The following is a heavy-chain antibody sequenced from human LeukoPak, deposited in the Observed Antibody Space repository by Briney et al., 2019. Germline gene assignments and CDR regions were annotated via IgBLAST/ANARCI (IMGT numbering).Heavy chain of an antibody. CDR1: GGSISSYY. J-gene: IGHJ4*02. V-gene: IGHV4-4*07. Sequence: SETLSLTCTVSGGSISSYYWSWIRQPAGKGLEWIGRIYTSGSTYYNPSLKSRVTISVDTSKNQFSLKLSSVTAADTAVYYCARDRGEMATIRYFDYWGQGTLVTVSS. CDR3: ARDRGEMATIRYFDY. CDR2: IYTSGST. D-gene: IGHD5-24*01.